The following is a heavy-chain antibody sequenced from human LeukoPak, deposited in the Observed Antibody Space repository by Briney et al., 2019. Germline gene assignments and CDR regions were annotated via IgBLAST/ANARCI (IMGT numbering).Heavy chain of an antibody. CDR1: GYSFTSYW. V-gene: IGHV5-10-1*01. CDR3: ARGLAVAGRFPDY. D-gene: IGHD6-19*01. Sequence: GESLKISCKGSGYSFTSYWISWVRQMPGEGLEWMGRIDPSDSYTNYSPSFQGHVTISADKSISTAYLQWSSLKASDTAMYYCARGLAVAGRFPDYWGQGTLVTVSS. J-gene: IGHJ4*02. CDR2: IDPSDSYT.